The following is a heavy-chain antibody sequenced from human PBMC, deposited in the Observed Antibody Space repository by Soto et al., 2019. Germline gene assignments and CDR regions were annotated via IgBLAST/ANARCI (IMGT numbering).Heavy chain of an antibody. CDR2: INPNSGGT. D-gene: IGHD3-22*01. J-gene: IGHJ4*02. Sequence: ASVKVSCKASGYTFTDYYVHWARQAPGQGLEWMGWINPNSGGTKSAQKFQGRVTMTRDTSISTAYMELSRLRSDDTAVYYCARRKGDYYDSSGYHYYFDYWGQGTLVTVSS. V-gene: IGHV1-2*02. CDR3: ARRKGDYYDSSGYHYYFDY. CDR1: GYTFTDYY.